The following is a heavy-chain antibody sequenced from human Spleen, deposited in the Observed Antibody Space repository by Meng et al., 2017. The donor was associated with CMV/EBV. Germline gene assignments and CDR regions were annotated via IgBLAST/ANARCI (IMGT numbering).Heavy chain of an antibody. V-gene: IGHV4-30-4*08. D-gene: IGHD4-23*01. CDR2: IYYSGGT. CDR1: GRSISSGSYY. CDR3: ARNTVGNPPPQFDP. J-gene: IGHJ5*02. Sequence: QVQLQEPGPGLVKPSQTLSLTCTLSGRSISSGSYYWSWIRQPPGKGLEWIGYIYYSGGTYYNPSLKSRVTISVDTSKNQFSLKLSSVTAADTAVYYCARNTVGNPPPQFDPWGQGTLVTVSS.